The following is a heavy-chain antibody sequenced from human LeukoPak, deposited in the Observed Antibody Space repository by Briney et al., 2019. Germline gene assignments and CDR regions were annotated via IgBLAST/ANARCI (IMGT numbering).Heavy chain of an antibody. J-gene: IGHJ4*02. CDR3: AKDHCSGGSCTDY. CDR1: GFTFSSYG. Sequence: GGSLRLSCAASGFTFSSYGMSWVRQAPGKGLEWVSAISGSGGSTYYADSVKGRFTISRDNSKNTLYLQMNSLRAEDTAVYYCAKDHCSGGSCTDYWGQGTLVTVSS. CDR2: ISGSGGST. V-gene: IGHV3-23*01. D-gene: IGHD2-15*01.